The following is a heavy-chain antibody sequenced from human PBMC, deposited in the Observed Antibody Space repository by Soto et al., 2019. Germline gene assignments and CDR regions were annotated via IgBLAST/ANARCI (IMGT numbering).Heavy chain of an antibody. D-gene: IGHD6-19*01. CDR3: AKTIDNSGWYWFDP. CDR2: ASNSGGST. Sequence: GGSLRLSCAASGFTFSSYAMTWVRQAPGKGLEWVSAASNSGGSTYYADSVKGRFTISRDNSKNTLYLQMNSLRAEDTAVYYCAKTIDNSGWYWFDPWGQGTLVTISS. V-gene: IGHV3-23*01. J-gene: IGHJ5*02. CDR1: GFTFSSYA.